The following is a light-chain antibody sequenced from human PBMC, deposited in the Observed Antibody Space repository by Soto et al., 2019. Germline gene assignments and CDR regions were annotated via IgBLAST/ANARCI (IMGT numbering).Light chain of an antibody. J-gene: IGKJ3*01. V-gene: IGKV3-15*01. CDR1: QSVSSN. CDR2: GAS. CDR3: QQRSNWPLT. Sequence: EIVMTQSPATLSVSPGERATLSCRASQSVSSNLAWYQQKPGQAPRLLIYGASTRATGIPDRFGGSGSGTDFTLTISRLAPEDFAVYFCQQRSNWPLTFGPGTKVDIK.